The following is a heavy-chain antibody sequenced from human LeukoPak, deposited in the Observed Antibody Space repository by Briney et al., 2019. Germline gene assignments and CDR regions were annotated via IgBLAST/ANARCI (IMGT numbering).Heavy chain of an antibody. Sequence: GGSLRLSCAASGFTFSTYWMSWVRQAPGKGLEWVANINEDGSEKYYVDSVKGRFTISRDNAKNSLYLQMNSLRAEDTAVYYCARDIYDSSGYPSYFDYWGQGTLVTVSS. CDR1: GFTFSTYW. V-gene: IGHV3-7*01. CDR3: ARDIYDSSGYPSYFDY. CDR2: INEDGSEK. J-gene: IGHJ4*02. D-gene: IGHD3-22*01.